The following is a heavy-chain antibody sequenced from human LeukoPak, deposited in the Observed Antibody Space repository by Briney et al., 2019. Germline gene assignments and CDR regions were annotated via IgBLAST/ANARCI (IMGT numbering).Heavy chain of an antibody. V-gene: IGHV3-30*02. J-gene: IGHJ4*02. CDR1: GFTFSSYG. CDR2: IRYDGSNK. D-gene: IGHD2-2*01. Sequence: GGSLRLSCAASGFTFSSYGMHWVRQAPGKGLEWVAFIRYDGSNKYYADSVKGRFTISRDNAKNTLYLQMNSLRAEDTAVYYCARSSGRLGYCSSTSCFANWGQGTLVTVSS. CDR3: ARSSGRLGYCSSTSCFAN.